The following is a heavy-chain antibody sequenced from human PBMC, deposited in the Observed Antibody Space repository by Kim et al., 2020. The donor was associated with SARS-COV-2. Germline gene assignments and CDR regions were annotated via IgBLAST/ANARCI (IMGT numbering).Heavy chain of an antibody. V-gene: IGHV4-39*01. Sequence: SETLSLTCTVSGGSISSSSYYWGWIRQPPGKGLEWIGSIYYSGSTYYNPSLKSRVTISVDTSKNQFSLKLSSVTAADTAVYYCASLSTVTTMGDHYWGQGTLVTVSS. CDR1: GGSISSSSYY. D-gene: IGHD4-17*01. J-gene: IGHJ4*02. CDR3: ASLSTVTTMGDHY. CDR2: IYYSGST.